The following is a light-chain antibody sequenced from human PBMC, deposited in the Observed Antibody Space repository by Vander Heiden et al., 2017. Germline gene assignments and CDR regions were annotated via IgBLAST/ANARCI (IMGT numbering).Light chain of an antibody. CDR1: QAISSS. CDR3: QQHYSSPLT. J-gene: IGKJ4*01. V-gene: IGKV1-9*01. Sequence: IQVTQSPSSLSASVGGRVTSTCRASQAISSSFAWYQQKPGKAPKSLIYAAATLQSGVPSRFSGSGSGTEFTLTISSLQPEDFATYYCQQHYSSPLTFGGGTKVEMK. CDR2: AAA.